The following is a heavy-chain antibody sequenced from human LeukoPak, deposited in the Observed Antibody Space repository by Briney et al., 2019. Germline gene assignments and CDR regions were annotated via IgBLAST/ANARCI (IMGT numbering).Heavy chain of an antibody. CDR1: GGSISSSSYY. CDR2: IYYSGST. D-gene: IGHD3-9*01. J-gene: IGHJ4*02. Sequence: SETLSLTCTVSGGSISSSSYYWGWIRQPPGKGLEWIGSIYYSGSTYYNPSLKSRVTISVDTSKNQFSLKLSSVTAADTAVYYCARHWVSCYDILTGYPYYFDYWGQGTLVTVSS. V-gene: IGHV4-39*01. CDR3: ARHWVSCYDILTGYPYYFDY.